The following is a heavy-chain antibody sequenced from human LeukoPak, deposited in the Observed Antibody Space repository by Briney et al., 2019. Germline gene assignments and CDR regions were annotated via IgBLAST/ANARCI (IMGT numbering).Heavy chain of an antibody. J-gene: IGHJ2*01. V-gene: IGHV1-18*01. D-gene: IGHD6-13*01. CDR2: ISNYNGDT. CDR3: ARWGIGQGHWYFDL. CDR1: GYTFNSYG. Sequence: ASVKVSCKASGYTFNSYGFSWVRQAPGQGLEWVGWISNYNGDTRYAQKFQGRVTMTTDTSTRTSNMELRNLGSDDTAVYYCARWGIGQGHWYFDLWGRGTLVTVSS.